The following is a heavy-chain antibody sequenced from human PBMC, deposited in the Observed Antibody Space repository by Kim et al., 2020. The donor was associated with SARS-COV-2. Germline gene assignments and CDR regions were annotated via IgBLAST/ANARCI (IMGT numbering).Heavy chain of an antibody. V-gene: IGHV3-49*04. J-gene: IGHJ6*03. CDR3: TRDRVPIYDFWSGYPTLGYMDV. CDR2: IRSKAYGGTT. D-gene: IGHD3-3*01. Sequence: GALRLSCTASGFTFGDYAMSWVRQAPGKGLEWVGFIRSKAYGGTTEYAASVKGRFTISRDDSKSIAYLQMNSLKTEDTAVYYCTRDRVPIYDFWSGYPTLGYMDVWGKGTTVTVSS. CDR1: GFTFGDYA.